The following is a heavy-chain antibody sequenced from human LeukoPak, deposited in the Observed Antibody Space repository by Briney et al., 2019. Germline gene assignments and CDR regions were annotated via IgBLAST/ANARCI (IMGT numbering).Heavy chain of an antibody. Sequence: PSETLSLTCAVYGGSFSGYYWSWIRQPPGKGLEWIGEINHSGSTNYNPSLKSRVTISVDTSKNQFSLKLSSVTAADTAVYYCARGHHWNIGYWGQGTLVTVSS. V-gene: IGHV4-34*01. CDR1: GGSFSGYY. D-gene: IGHD1-1*01. CDR3: ARGHHWNIGY. J-gene: IGHJ4*02. CDR2: INHSGST.